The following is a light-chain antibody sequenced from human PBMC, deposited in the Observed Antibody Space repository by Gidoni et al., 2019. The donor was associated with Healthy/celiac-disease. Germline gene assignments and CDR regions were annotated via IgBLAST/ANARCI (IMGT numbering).Light chain of an antibody. J-gene: IGLJ2*01. CDR3: AAWDDSRVV. CDR1: SSNIGSNY. V-gene: IGLV1-47*01. CDR2: RNN. Sequence: QSPLPQPPSASRSPGQRVTISCSGSSSNIGSNYVYWYQQLPGTAPKLLIYRNNQRPSGVPDRFSGSKSGTSASLAISGLRSEDEADYYCAAWDDSRVVFGGGTKLTVL.